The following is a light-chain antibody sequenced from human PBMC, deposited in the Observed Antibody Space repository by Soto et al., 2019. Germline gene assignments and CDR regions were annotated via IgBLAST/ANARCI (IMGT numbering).Light chain of an antibody. Sequence: QAVVTQEPSLTVSPGETVTLTCASSIGAVTSGFYPNWFQQKLGQAPRPLIYSTDKKHSWTPARFSGSLLGGKAALTLSGVQPDDEADYYCLVYYGGANWECGGGTKLTVL. CDR3: LVYYGGANWE. J-gene: IGLJ3*02. CDR2: STD. V-gene: IGLV7-43*01. CDR1: IGAVTSGFY.